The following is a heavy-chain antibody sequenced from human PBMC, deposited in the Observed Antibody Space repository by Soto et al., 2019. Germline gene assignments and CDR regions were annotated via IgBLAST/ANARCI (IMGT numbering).Heavy chain of an antibody. J-gene: IGHJ6*02. CDR3: AKDQAVADPYYYYGMDV. D-gene: IGHD6-19*01. CDR2: ISYDGSNK. Sequence: GGSLRLSCAASGFTFSSYGMHWVRQAPGKGLEWVAVISYDGSNKYYADSVKGRFTISRDNSKNTLYLQMNSLRAEDTAVYYCAKDQAVADPYYYYGMDVWGQGTTVTVSS. V-gene: IGHV3-30*18. CDR1: GFTFSSYG.